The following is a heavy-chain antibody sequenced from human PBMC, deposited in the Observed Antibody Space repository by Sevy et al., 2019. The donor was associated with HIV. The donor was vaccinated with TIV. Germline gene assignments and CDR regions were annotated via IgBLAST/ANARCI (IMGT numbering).Heavy chain of an antibody. J-gene: IGHJ4*02. CDR2: TYYRSTWHN. CDR3: ARTTSGWFDY. Sequence: SQTLSLTCAISGDSVSSNSVAWNWIRQSPSRGLGWLGRTYYRSTWHNDYAVSVKSRITINPDTSKNQFSLQLNSGTHEDTAVYYCARTTSGWFDYWGQGTPVTVSS. CDR1: GDSVSSNSVA. V-gene: IGHV6-1*01. D-gene: IGHD6-19*01.